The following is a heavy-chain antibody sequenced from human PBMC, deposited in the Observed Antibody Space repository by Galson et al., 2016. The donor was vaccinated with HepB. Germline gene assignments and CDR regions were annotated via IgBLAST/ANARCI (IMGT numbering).Heavy chain of an antibody. CDR3: ARSRMVQVVTRVCDF. D-gene: IGHD4/OR15-4a*01. J-gene: IGHJ3*01. CDR2: VSYDSRYI. V-gene: IGHV3-21*01. CDR1: GFTFSNIG. Sequence: SLRLSCAASGFTFSNIGMNWVRQAPGKGLEWVSSVSYDSRYIFYGDAMKGRFTISRDNAMNSLYLQMNSLRVEDTAVYYCARSRMVQVVTRVCDFWGQGTMVTVSS.